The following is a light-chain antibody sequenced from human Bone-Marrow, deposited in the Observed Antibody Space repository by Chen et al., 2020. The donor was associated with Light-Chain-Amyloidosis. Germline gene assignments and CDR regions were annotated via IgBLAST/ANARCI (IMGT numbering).Light chain of an antibody. Sequence: SYVLTQPSSVSVAPGQTAPIACGGNNIGSTSVHWYQQTPGQAPLQVVYDDSDRPSGIPERLSGSNSGNTATLTISRVEAGDEADYYCQVWDRSSDRPVFGGGTKLTVL. V-gene: IGLV3-21*02. J-gene: IGLJ3*02. CDR3: QVWDRSSDRPV. CDR1: NIGSTS. CDR2: DDS.